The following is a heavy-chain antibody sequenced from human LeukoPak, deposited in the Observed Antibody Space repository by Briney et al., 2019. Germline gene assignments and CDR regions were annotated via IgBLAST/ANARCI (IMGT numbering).Heavy chain of an antibody. CDR2: INPNSGGT. V-gene: IGHV1-2*02. Sequence: ASVKVSCKASGYTFTGYYMHWVRQAPGQGLEWMGWINPNSGGTNYAQKFQGRVTMTRDTSISTAYMELSRLRSDDTAVYYCARDHFDSSGENWFDPWGQGTLVTVSS. J-gene: IGHJ5*02. D-gene: IGHD3-22*01. CDR3: ARDHFDSSGENWFDP. CDR1: GYTFTGYY.